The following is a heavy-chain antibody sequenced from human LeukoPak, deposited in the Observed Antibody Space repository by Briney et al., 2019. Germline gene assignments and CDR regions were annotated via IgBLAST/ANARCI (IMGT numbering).Heavy chain of an antibody. CDR2: IYPGDSDP. Sequence: GESLKISCKGSGYSFSNYWIGWVRQMPGKGLEWMGIIYPGDSDPRYGPSFRGQVTISADKSISTAYLQWSSLKASDTAMYYCAMGAYSYGYAAYWGQGTLVTVSS. J-gene: IGHJ4*02. CDR1: GYSFSNYW. D-gene: IGHD5-18*01. V-gene: IGHV5-51*01. CDR3: AMGAYSYGYAAY.